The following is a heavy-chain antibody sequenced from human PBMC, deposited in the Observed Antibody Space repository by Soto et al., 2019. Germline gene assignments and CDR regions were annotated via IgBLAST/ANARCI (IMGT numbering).Heavy chain of an antibody. CDR2: SSWNSGSI. Sequence: EVQLVESGGGLVQPGRSLRLSCAASGFTFDDYAMHWVLQAPGKGLEWVSGSSWNSGSIGYADSVKGRFTISSYNGKKSLYLQMTSLRAEDTALYYCAKEGGAYSNSYRFVYWGQGTLVTVSS. D-gene: IGHD6-6*01. V-gene: IGHV3-9*01. CDR3: AKEGGAYSNSYRFVY. CDR1: GFTFDDYA. J-gene: IGHJ4*02.